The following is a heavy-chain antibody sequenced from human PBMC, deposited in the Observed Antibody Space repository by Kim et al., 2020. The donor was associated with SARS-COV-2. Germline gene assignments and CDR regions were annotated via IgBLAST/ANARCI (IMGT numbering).Heavy chain of an antibody. CDR1: GFTFTSSA. CDR2: IVVGSGNT. D-gene: IGHD6-19*01. V-gene: IGHV1-58*01. Sequence: SVKVSCKASGFTFTSSAVQWVRQARGQRLEWIGWIVVGSGNTNYAQKFQERVTITRDMSTSTAYMELSSLRSEDTAVYYCAAYSSGWAKLGGLDYWGQGTLVTVSS. J-gene: IGHJ4*02. CDR3: AAYSSGWAKLGGLDY.